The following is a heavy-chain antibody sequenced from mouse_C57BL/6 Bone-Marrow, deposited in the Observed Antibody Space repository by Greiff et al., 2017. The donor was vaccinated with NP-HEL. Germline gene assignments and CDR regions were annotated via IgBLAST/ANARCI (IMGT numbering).Heavy chain of an antibody. Sequence: EVQRVESGGGLVQPGGSLKLSCAASGFTFSDYGMAWVRQAPRKGPEWVAFISNLAYSIYYADTVTGRFTIARENAKNTLYLEMSSLRSEDTAMYYCARRPYYYGSSYGAMDYWGQGTSVTVSS. J-gene: IGHJ4*01. D-gene: IGHD1-1*01. CDR3: ARRPYYYGSSYGAMDY. CDR1: GFTFSDYG. CDR2: ISNLAYSI. V-gene: IGHV5-15*01.